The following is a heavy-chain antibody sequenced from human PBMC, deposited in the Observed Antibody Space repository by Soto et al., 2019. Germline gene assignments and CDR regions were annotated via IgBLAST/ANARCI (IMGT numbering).Heavy chain of an antibody. J-gene: IGHJ3*02. D-gene: IGHD2-2*01. V-gene: IGHV1-3*01. CDR1: GYTFTSYA. CDR2: INAGNGNT. CDR3: ARVKTSWYAFDI. Sequence: QVPLVQSGAEVKKPGASVKVSCKASGYTFTSYAMHWVRQAPGQRLEWMGWINAGNGNTKYSQKFQGRVTITRDTSASTAYMELSSLRSEDTAVYYCARVKTSWYAFDIWGQGTMVTVSS.